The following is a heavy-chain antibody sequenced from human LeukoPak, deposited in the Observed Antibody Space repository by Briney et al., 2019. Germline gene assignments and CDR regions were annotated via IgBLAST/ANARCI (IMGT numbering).Heavy chain of an antibody. CDR1: GFTFSSYG. CDR2: ISYDGSNK. V-gene: IGHV3-30*18. J-gene: IGHJ4*02. D-gene: IGHD6-6*01. Sequence: AGGSLRLSCAASGFTFSSYGMHWVRQAPGKGLEWVAAISYDGSNKYYADSVKGRFTISRDNSKNTLYLQMNSLRAEDTAVYYCAKDRSIAARMYFDYWGQGTLVTVSS. CDR3: AKDRSIAARMYFDY.